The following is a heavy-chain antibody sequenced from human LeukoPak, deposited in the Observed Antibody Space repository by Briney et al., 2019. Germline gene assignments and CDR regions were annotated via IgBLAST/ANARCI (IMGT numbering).Heavy chain of an antibody. V-gene: IGHV4-39*01. CDR3: APTYSHTGGGYDY. J-gene: IGHJ4*02. D-gene: IGHD5-18*01. Sequence: SEALSLTCTVSGGSISGSNYHWGWIRQPPGKGLEWIGSINYWGHTYYNPSLESRVTISVDTSKNQFSLKVSSVTAADTALYYCAPTYSHTGGGYDYWGQGTLVTVSS. CDR1: GGSISGSNYH. CDR2: INYWGHT.